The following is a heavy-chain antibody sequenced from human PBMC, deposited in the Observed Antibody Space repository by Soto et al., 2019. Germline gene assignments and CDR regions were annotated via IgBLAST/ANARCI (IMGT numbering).Heavy chain of an antibody. CDR2: IYYSGST. J-gene: IGHJ6*02. CDR3: ARGLTYDYVWGSYRYYYGMDV. V-gene: IGHV4-30-4*01. Sequence: QVQLQESGPGLVKPSQTLSLTCTVSGGSISSGDYYWSWIRQPPGKGLEWIGYIYYSGSTYYNPSLKSRVTISLDTSKNQFSLKLSSVTAADTAVYYCARGLTYDYVWGSYRYYYGMDVWGQGTTVTVSS. D-gene: IGHD3-16*02. CDR1: GGSISSGDYY.